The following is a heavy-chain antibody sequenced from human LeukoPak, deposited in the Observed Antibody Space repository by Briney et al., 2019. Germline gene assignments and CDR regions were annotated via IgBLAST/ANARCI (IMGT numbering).Heavy chain of an antibody. Sequence: GGSLRLSCAASGFTFDDYAMHWVWQAPGKGLEWVSGISWNSGSIGYADSVKGRFTISRDNAKNSLYLQMNSLRAEDTALYYCAKAGRYCSGGSCYSDLYGMDVWGQGTTVTVSS. D-gene: IGHD2-15*01. CDR2: ISWNSGSI. CDR3: AKAGRYCSGGSCYSDLYGMDV. J-gene: IGHJ6*02. CDR1: GFTFDDYA. V-gene: IGHV3-9*01.